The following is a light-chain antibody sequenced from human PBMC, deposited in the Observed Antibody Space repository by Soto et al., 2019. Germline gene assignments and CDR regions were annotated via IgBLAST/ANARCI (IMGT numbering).Light chain of an antibody. CDR2: GAS. CDR1: QSVCNRC. Sequence: ETVLTQSPGTLSLSPGERVTLSCRASQSVCNRCLAWYQQKPGQSPRLLIYGASTRATGIPDRFSGSGSGTDFTLTISRLEPEDVAVYYWQHYGTTPWTFGQGAKVGIK. V-gene: IGKV3-20*01. J-gene: IGKJ1*01. CDR3: QHYGTTPWT.